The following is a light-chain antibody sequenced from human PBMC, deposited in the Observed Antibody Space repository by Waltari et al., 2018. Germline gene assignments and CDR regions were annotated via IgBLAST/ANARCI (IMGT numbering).Light chain of an antibody. CDR2: LGS. CDR3: QQYYNSPLT. CDR1: QSLLHGNGLNY. Sequence: DIVMTQSPLSLPVTPGEPASISCRSSQSLLHGNGLNYLDWYLQKPGQSPQLLIYLGSNRASGVPDRISGSGSGTDFTLKISRVEADDVGVYYCQQYYNSPLTFGGGTKVEIK. J-gene: IGKJ4*01. V-gene: IGKV2-28*01.